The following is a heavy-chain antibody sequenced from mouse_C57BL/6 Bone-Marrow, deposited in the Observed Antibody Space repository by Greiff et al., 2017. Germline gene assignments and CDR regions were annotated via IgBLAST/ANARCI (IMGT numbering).Heavy chain of an antibody. Sequence: VQLQQSGAELVWPGASVKLSCTASGFNIKDDYMHWVKQRPEQGLEWIGWIDPENGDTEYASKFQGKATITADTSSNTAYLQLSSLTSEDTAVYYCTTGTVVATEYFDVWGTGTTVTVSS. V-gene: IGHV14-4*01. D-gene: IGHD1-1*01. J-gene: IGHJ1*03. CDR3: TTGTVVATEYFDV. CDR1: GFNIKDDY. CDR2: IDPENGDT.